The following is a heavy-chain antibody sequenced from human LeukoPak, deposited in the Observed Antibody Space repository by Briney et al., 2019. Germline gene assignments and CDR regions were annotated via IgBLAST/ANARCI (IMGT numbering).Heavy chain of an antibody. CDR3: AKERYGGNLGNYFDY. V-gene: IGHV3-30*18. CDR2: ISYDGSNK. CDR1: GFTFSSYG. J-gene: IGHJ4*02. Sequence: PGRSLRLSCAASGFTFSSYGMHWVRQAPGKGLEWVAVISYDGSNKYYADSVKGRFTISRDNSKNTLYLQMNSLRAEDTAVYYCAKERYGGNLGNYFDYWGQGTLVTVSS. D-gene: IGHD4-23*01.